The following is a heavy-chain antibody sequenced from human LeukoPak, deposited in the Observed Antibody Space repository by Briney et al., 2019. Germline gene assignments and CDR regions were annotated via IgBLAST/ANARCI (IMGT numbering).Heavy chain of an antibody. V-gene: IGHV3-21*01. D-gene: IGHD5-18*01. J-gene: IGHJ4*02. Sequence: GGSLRLSCAASGFTFSTHSMNWVRQAPGKGLEWVSSISFSGDYIYYADSLKGRITISRDNAKNSLYLQMNSLRAEDSAVYYCARRASTERGHSYGLDYWGQGTLVTVSS. CDR2: ISFSGDYI. CDR3: ARRASTERGHSYGLDY. CDR1: GFTFSTHS.